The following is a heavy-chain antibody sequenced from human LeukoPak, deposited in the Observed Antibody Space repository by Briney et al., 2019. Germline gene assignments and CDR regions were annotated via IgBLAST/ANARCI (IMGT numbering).Heavy chain of an antibody. CDR3: ARASSSSGYAFDY. D-gene: IGHD3-22*01. J-gene: IGHJ4*02. V-gene: IGHV4-31*03. CDR2: TYYGGIT. Sequence: SQTLSLTCTVSGGSISSGGYCWSWIRRHPGKGLEWIGYTYYGGITYYNPSLKSRISISVDTSKNQFSLKLSSVTAADTAVYYCARASSSSGYAFDYWGQGTLVTVSS. CDR1: GGSISSGGYC.